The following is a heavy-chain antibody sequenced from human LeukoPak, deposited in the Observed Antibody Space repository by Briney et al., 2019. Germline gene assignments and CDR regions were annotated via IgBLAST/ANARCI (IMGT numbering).Heavy chain of an antibody. D-gene: IGHD5-24*01. Sequence: ASVKVSRKASGGTFSTYAISWVRQAPGQGLEWMGGISHIFGSANYAQKFQGRVTITADESTTTAYMELSSLRSEDTAMYYCASRLMVEMSTYFDYWGQGTLVTVSS. CDR3: ASRLMVEMSTYFDY. CDR1: GGTFSTYA. CDR2: ISHIFGSA. J-gene: IGHJ4*02. V-gene: IGHV1-69*13.